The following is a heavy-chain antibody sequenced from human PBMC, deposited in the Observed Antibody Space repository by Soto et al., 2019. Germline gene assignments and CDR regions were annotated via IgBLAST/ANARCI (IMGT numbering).Heavy chain of an antibody. J-gene: IGHJ5*02. V-gene: IGHV1-18*01. CDR3: AIDSVVVVAATQPAVATFDP. Sequence: ASVKVSCKASGYTFTSYGISWVRQAPGQGLEWMGWISAYNGNTNYAQKLQGRVTMTTDTSTSTAYMELRSLRSDDTAVYYCAIDSVVVVAATQPAVATFDPWGQGTLVTVSS. D-gene: IGHD2-15*01. CDR2: ISAYNGNT. CDR1: GYTFTSYG.